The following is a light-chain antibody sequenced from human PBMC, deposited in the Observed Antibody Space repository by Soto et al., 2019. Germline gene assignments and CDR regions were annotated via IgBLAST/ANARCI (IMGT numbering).Light chain of an antibody. CDR2: GNT. CDR3: QSFDNTLSASI. CDR1: GSNIGANYD. Sequence: QPVLTQPPSMSGAPGQRVTISCSGSGSNIGANYDVHWYKQLPGTAPQVVMYGNTNRPSGVPDRFSGSKSGSYASLVITGLQADDEAEYYCQSFDNTLSASIFGGGTKLTVL. V-gene: IGLV1-40*01. J-gene: IGLJ2*01.